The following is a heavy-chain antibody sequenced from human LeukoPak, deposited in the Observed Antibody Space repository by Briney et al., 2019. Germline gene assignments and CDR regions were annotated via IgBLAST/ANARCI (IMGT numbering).Heavy chain of an antibody. D-gene: IGHD5-18*01. CDR2: ISAYNGNT. CDR3: ARSYRKELWLFDY. CDR1: GYTFTGYY. V-gene: IGHV1-18*04. Sequence: GASVKVSCKASGYTFTGYYMHWVRQAPGQGLEWMGWISAYNGNTNYAQKLQGRVTMTTDTSTSTAYMELRSLRSDDTAVYYCARSYRKELWLFDYWGQGTLVTVSS. J-gene: IGHJ4*02.